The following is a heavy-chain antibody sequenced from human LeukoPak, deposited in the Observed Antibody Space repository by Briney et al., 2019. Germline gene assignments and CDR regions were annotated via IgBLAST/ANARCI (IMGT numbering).Heavy chain of an antibody. CDR1: GYTFTGYY. CDR2: INPNSGGT. D-gene: IGHD2-2*02. Sequence: ASVKVSCKASGYTFTGYYMHWVRQAPGQGLEWMGWINPNSGGTNYAQKFQGRVTMTRDTSISTAYMELSRLRSDDTAVYYCARGTKQFHCSSTSCYTNRYFDLWGRGTLVTVSS. CDR3: ARGTKQFHCSSTSCYTNRYFDL. V-gene: IGHV1-2*02. J-gene: IGHJ2*01.